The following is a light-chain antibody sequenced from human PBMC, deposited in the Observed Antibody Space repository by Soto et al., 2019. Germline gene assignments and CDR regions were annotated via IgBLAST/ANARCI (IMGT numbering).Light chain of an antibody. V-gene: IGKV3-20*01. CDR3: HQYGSSPTWT. CDR2: GAS. CDR1: QSVSSSY. Sequence: EIVFSQSPCTLSLSPGERATLSCRASQSVSSSYLAWYQQKPGQAPRLLIYGASSRATGIPDRFSGSGSGTDFTLTISRLEPEDFAVYYCHQYGSSPTWTFGQGTKVDIK. J-gene: IGKJ1*01.